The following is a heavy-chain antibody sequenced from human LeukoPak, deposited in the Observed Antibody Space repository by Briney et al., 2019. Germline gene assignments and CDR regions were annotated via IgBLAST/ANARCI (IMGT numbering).Heavy chain of an antibody. J-gene: IGHJ4*02. D-gene: IGHD4-11*01. CDR1: GFTFSSYS. V-gene: IGHV3-21*04. CDR2: ISSSSSYI. Sequence: GGSLRLSCAASGFTFSSYSMNWVRQAPGKGLEWVSSISSSSSYIYYADSVKGRFTISRDNAKNTLYLQMNSLRAEDTAVYYCAKGPLDYLPFDYWGQGTLVTVSS. CDR3: AKGPLDYLPFDY.